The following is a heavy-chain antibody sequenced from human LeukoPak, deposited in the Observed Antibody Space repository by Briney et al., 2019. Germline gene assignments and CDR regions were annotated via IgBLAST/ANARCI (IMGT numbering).Heavy chain of an antibody. J-gene: IGHJ5*02. CDR2: ISAYNGNT. Sequence: GASVKVSCKASGYTFTSYGISWVRQAPGQGLEWMGWISAYNGNTNHAQKLQGRVTMTTDTSTSTAYMELRSLRSDDTAVYYCARSMVRGVIYNWFDPWGQGTLVTVSS. CDR3: ARSMVRGVIYNWFDP. CDR1: GYTFTSYG. V-gene: IGHV1-18*04. D-gene: IGHD3-10*01.